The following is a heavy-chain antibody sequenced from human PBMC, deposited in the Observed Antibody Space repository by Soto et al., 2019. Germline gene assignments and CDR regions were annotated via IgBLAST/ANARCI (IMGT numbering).Heavy chain of an antibody. Sequence: QVQLVQSGAEVKKPGASVKVSCKASGYSFTSYAIHWVRQAPGQGLECMGWINAANGNTRYSQKFQGRVTITRYTSATTAYMDLSSLTSEDTAVYHCARSGGLDDWGQGTLITVSS. CDR3: ARSGGLDD. D-gene: IGHD3-10*01. CDR2: INAANGNT. CDR1: GYSFTSYA. V-gene: IGHV1-3*01. J-gene: IGHJ4*02.